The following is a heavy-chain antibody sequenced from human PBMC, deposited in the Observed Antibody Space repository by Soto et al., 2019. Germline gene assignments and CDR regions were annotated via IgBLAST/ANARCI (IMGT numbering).Heavy chain of an antibody. CDR2: SRNKANSYST. J-gene: IGHJ4*02. CDR3: ARFSGSYTRGLDY. V-gene: IGHV3-72*01. Sequence: EVQLVESGGGLVQPGGSLRLSCAASGFTFSDHYMDWVRQAPGKGLEWVGRSRNKANSYSTEYAASGKGRFTISRDESKNSLYLQMNSLKPEDTAVYYCARFSGSYTRGLDYWGQGTLVTVSS. CDR1: GFTFSDHY. D-gene: IGHD1-26*01.